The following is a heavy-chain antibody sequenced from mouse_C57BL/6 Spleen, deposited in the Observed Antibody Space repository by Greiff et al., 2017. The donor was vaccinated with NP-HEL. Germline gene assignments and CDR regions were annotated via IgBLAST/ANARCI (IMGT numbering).Heavy chain of an antibody. CDR2: IYPGDGDT. CDR1: GYAFSSSW. V-gene: IGHV1-82*01. D-gene: IGHD1-1*01. J-gene: IGHJ3*01. CDR3: ARGGSSLPWFAY. Sequence: QVQLKQSGPELVKPGASVKISCKASGYAFSSSWMNWVKQRPGKGLEWIGRIYPGDGDTNYNGKFKGKATLTADKSSSTAYMQLSSLTSEDSAVYFCARGGSSLPWFAYWGQGTLVTVSA.